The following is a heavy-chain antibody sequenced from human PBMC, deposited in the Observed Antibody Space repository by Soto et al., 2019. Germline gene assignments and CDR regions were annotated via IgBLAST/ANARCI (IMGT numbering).Heavy chain of an antibody. CDR1: GRIFSSFS. D-gene: IGHD5-18*01. Sequence: QVQVVQSGAEVKKPGSSVKISCKASGRIFSSFSTSWVRQVPGQGLEWMGGVISASGSVTYAPKFQGRVTMTAVNSAGIGYMELTSLPSEDTAIYYCARVGSRDAYNYVLDQWGPGTMVTVSS. CDR3: ARVGSRDAYNYVLDQ. CDR2: VISASGSV. J-gene: IGHJ1*01. V-gene: IGHV1-69*06.